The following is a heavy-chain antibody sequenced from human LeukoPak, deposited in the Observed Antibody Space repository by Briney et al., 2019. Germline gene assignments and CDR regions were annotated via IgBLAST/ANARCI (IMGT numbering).Heavy chain of an antibody. V-gene: IGHV1-69*06. CDR2: IIPIFGTA. D-gene: IGHD1-26*01. J-gene: IGHJ5*02. Sequence: ASVKVSCKASGGTFSSYAISWVRQAPGQGLEWMGGIIPIFGTANYAQKFQGRVTITADKSTSTAYMELGSLRSEDTAVYYCARDRVGRGWFDPWGQGTLVTVSS. CDR1: GGTFSSYA. CDR3: ARDRVGRGWFDP.